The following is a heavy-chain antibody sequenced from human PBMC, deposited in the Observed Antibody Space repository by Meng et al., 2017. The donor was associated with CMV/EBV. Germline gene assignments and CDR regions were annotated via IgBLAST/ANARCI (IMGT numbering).Heavy chain of an antibody. CDR2: INHSGST. J-gene: IGHJ4*02. Sequence: GSLRLSCAVYGGSFSGYYWSWIRQPPGKGLEWIGEINHSGSTNYNPSLKSRVTISVDTSKNQFSLKLSSVTAADTAVYYCARGAYDFWSGKDDYWGQGTPVTVSS. D-gene: IGHD3-3*01. CDR3: ARGAYDFWSGKDDY. V-gene: IGHV4-34*01. CDR1: GGSFSGYY.